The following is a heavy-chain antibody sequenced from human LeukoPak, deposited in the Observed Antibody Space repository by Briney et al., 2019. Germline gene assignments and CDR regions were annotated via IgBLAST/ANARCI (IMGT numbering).Heavy chain of an antibody. CDR3: ARRSATSSGASDAFDI. CDR1: GYRFTNYW. CDR2: IYPGDSDT. V-gene: IGHV5-51*01. D-gene: IGHD6-6*01. J-gene: IGHJ3*02. Sequence: GESLKISCKGSGYRFTNYWIGWVRQMPGKGLEWMGIIYPGDSDTRYSPSFQGQVTVSADKSISTAHLQWTSLKASDTAIYYCARRSATSSGASDAFDIWGQGTMVTVSS.